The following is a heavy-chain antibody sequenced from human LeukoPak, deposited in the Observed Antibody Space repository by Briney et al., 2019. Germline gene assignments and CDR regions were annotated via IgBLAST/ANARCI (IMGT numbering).Heavy chain of an antibody. V-gene: IGHV1-46*01. CDR3: ARDVDWNYSFDY. CDR2: ITPSGGST. Sequence: GASVKVSCKASGYTFTGYYMHWVRQAPGQGLEWMGIITPSGGSTTYAQKFQGRVTMTRDTSTSTVYMELSSLRSEDTAVYYCARDVDWNYSFDYWGQGTLVTVSS. D-gene: IGHD1-7*01. J-gene: IGHJ4*02. CDR1: GYTFTGYY.